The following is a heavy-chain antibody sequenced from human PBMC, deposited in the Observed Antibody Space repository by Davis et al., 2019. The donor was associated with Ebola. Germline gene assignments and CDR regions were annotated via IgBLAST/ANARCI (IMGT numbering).Heavy chain of an antibody. CDR2: INPNFGGK. D-gene: IGHD5-18*01. V-gene: IGHV1-2*06. Sequence: VKVSCKASGYTFVAHYIHWVRQAPGQGLEWMGRINPNFGGKIYAQKFQDRVTMTIDTSINTAYMELDRLRSDDTAVYYCARGHTYGRWDDWFDPWGQGTLVTVSS. CDR3: ARGHTYGRWDDWFDP. CDR1: GYTFVAHY. J-gene: IGHJ5*02.